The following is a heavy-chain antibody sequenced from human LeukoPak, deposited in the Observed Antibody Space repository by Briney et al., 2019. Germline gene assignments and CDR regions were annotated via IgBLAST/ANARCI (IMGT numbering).Heavy chain of an antibody. CDR2: IYYSVSA. J-gene: IGHJ3*02. CDR3: ARGKYQISIFCTRGKCYPGAFDI. CDR1: GGSIRNYY. D-gene: IGHD2-8*02. V-gene: IGHV4-59*01. Sequence: PESPSLTSTLSGGSIRNYYWSTIRQPPRTRLEWIGHIYYSVSANYNPSLKSRVSISVDTSKNQFSLKLSSVTAADTAVYYCARGKYQISIFCTRGKCYPGAFDIWGRGTMATVSS.